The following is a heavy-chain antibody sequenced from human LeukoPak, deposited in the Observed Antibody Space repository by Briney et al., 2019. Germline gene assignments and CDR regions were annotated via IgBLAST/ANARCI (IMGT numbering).Heavy chain of an antibody. J-gene: IGHJ5*02. D-gene: IGHD6-19*01. CDR1: GFTFGGFW. Sequence: PGGSLRLSCAASGFTFGGFWMSWVRQAPGKGLEWVANIKQDGSQQFYVDSVRGQFTISRDNAKNSLFLQINTLRAEDSAIYYCARFRTSAWYVGDLWGQGTLVTVSS. CDR3: ARFRTSAWYVGDL. CDR2: IKQDGSQQ. V-gene: IGHV3-7*01.